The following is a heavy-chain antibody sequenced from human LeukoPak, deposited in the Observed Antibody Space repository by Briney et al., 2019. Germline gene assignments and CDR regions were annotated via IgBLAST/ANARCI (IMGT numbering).Heavy chain of an antibody. CDR3: AKDQIGIAAAGDDY. Sequence: GGSLRLSCAASGFTFSSYAMSLVRQAPGKGLEWVSAISGSGGSTYYADSVKGRFTISRDNSKNTLYLQMNSLRAEDTAVYYCAKDQIGIAAAGDDYWGQGTLVTVSS. CDR2: ISGSGGST. CDR1: GFTFSSYA. V-gene: IGHV3-23*01. D-gene: IGHD6-13*01. J-gene: IGHJ4*02.